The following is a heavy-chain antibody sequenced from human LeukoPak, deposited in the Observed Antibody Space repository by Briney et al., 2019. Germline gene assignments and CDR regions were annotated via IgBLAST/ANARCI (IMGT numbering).Heavy chain of an antibody. CDR3: ASDVLEPARYDAFDV. D-gene: IGHD2-2*01. J-gene: IGHJ3*01. CDR2: INPNSGDT. Sequence: ASVKVSCKASGYTFTGYYIHWVRQAPGQGLECMGWINPNSGDTYSTQKFQGRVTMTRDTSITTAYMELNGLTSDDTAVYYCASDVLEPARYDAFDVWGQGTMVTVSS. V-gene: IGHV1-2*02. CDR1: GYTFTGYY.